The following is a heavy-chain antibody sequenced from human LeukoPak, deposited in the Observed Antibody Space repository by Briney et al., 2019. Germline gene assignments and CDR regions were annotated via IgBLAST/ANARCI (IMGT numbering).Heavy chain of an antibody. CDR3: ASRTGPTRRYYYMDV. Sequence: SETLSLTCAVYGGSLSGYYWSWIRQPPGKGLEWIGEINHSGSTYYNPSLKSRVTISVDTSKNQFSLKLSSVTAADTAVYYCASRTGPTRRYYYMDVWGKGTTVTISS. D-gene: IGHD1-14*01. V-gene: IGHV4-34*01. CDR1: GGSLSGYY. J-gene: IGHJ6*03. CDR2: INHSGST.